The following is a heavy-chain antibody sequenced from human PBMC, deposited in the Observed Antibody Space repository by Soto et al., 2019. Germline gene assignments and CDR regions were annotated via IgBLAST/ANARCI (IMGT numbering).Heavy chain of an antibody. V-gene: IGHV2-5*04. Sequence: HITLKESGPTLVKPTQTLTLTCTVSGFSRSTRGVAVGRVRQSPGKALEWLALLYWDNAKRYSPSLKSTPTITKDTPKNQVVVTMSNRDAVHTGTDFCVAGGFANYFVPLGKGILVIVS. D-gene: IGHD1-7*01. CDR1: GFSRSTRGVA. CDR3: VAGGFANYFVP. CDR2: LYWDNAK. J-gene: IGHJ5*02.